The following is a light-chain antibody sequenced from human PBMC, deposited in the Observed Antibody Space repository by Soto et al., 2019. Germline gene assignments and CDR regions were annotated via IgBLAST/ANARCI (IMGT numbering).Light chain of an antibody. CDR2: DTD. V-gene: IGLV1-51*01. J-gene: IGLJ3*02. Sequence: QSVLTQPPSVSAAPGQKVAISCSGSTSNIGNNYVSWYQQLPEKAPKLLIYDTDKRPSGIPDRFSASKSGTSATLGTTGLQTGDEAEYYCATWDSGLSAVVFGGGTKLTVL. CDR1: TSNIGNNY. CDR3: ATWDSGLSAVV.